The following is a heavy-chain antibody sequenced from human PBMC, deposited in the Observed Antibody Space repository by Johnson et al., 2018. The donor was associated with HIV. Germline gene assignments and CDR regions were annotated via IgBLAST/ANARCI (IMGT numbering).Heavy chain of an antibody. V-gene: IGHV3-23*04. CDR3: AKGLGGAFDI. J-gene: IGHJ3*02. CDR2: ISGSAFGP. CDR1: GFTFNNYV. D-gene: IGHD3-16*01. Sequence: VQLVESGGGLVTPGGSLRLSCAASGFTFNNYVMTWVRQAPGKGLAWVSGISGSAFGPYYADSVRGRFTISRDNSKNTLYLQMNSLRAEDTAVYYCAKGLGGAFDIWGQGTMVTVSS.